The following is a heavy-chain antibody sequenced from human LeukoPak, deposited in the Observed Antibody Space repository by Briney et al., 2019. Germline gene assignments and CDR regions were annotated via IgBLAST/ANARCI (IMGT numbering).Heavy chain of an antibody. V-gene: IGHV4-34*01. J-gene: IGHJ6*04. D-gene: IGHD3-10*01. CDR1: GGSFSDYY. CDR2: INHSGSP. Sequence: SETLSVTCPVYGGSFSDYYWTWIRQSPRKRLEWIGEINHSGSPNFNPSLTSRVTMSLDTSKKQFSLKLSSVTAADTAVYYCVRHYYYGSFSRMDVWGKGITVTVTS. CDR3: VRHYYYGSFSRMDV.